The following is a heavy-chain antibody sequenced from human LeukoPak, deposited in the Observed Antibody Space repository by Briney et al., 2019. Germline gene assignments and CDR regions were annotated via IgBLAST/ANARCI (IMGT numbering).Heavy chain of an antibody. J-gene: IGHJ3*02. CDR3: ARAYCSSTSCHAGRGAFDI. V-gene: IGHV4-34*01. Sequence: SETLSLTCAVYGGSFSGYYWSWIRQPPGKGLEWIGEINHSGSTNYNPSLKSRVTISVDTSKNQFSLKLSSVTAADTAVYYCARAYCSSTSCHAGRGAFDIWGQGTMVTVSS. CDR2: INHSGST. D-gene: IGHD2-2*01. CDR1: GGSFSGYY.